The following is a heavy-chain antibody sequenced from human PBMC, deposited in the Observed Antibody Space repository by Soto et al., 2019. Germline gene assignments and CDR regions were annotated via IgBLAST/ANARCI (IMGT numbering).Heavy chain of an antibody. CDR2: IKQDGSEK. Sequence: GGALRLSCAASGVTFSSYWMSWVRQAPGKGLEWVANIKQDGSEKYYVDSVKGRFTISRDNAKNSLYLQMNSLRAEDTAVYYCARYGVTIFGVVKVPGMDVWGQGTTVTVSS. J-gene: IGHJ6*02. V-gene: IGHV3-7*01. CDR3: ARYGVTIFGVVKVPGMDV. D-gene: IGHD3-3*01. CDR1: GVTFSSYW.